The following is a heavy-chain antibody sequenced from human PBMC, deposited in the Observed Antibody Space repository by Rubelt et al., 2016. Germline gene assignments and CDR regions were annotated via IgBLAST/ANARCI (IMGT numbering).Heavy chain of an antibody. Sequence: QVQLQQWGAGLLKPSGTLSLTCAVSGGSISSSNWWSWVRQPPGKGLEWIGEIYHSGSTNYNPSLKSRVTISVDTSKNQFSRRLGAGTAADTAVYYWARHVRSGSGYYSPFVYWGQGTLVTVSS. CDR3: ARHVRSGSGYYSPFVY. D-gene: IGHD3-22*01. CDR2: IYHSGST. CDR1: GGSISSSNW. V-gene: IGHV4-4*02. J-gene: IGHJ4*02.